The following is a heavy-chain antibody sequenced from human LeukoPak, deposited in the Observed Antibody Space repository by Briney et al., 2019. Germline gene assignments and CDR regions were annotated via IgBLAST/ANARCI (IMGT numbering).Heavy chain of an antibody. J-gene: IGHJ1*01. D-gene: IGHD3-22*01. CDR3: AGRTVTPYYHDSSGFHLQY. CDR2: IYSGGNT. V-gene: IGHV3-53*01. Sequence: PGGSLRLSCAASGYTFSRHGMNWVRQAPGKGLQWVSVIYSGGNTYYADSVKGRFTISRDNSKNTLYLQMNSLRAEDTAVYYCAGRTVTPYYHDSSGFHLQYWGQGTLVTVSS. CDR1: GYTFSRHG.